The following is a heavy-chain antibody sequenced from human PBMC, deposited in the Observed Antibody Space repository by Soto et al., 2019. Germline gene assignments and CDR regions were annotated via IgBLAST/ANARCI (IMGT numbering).Heavy chain of an antibody. D-gene: IGHD5-18*01. J-gene: IGHJ4*02. CDR2: IIPISVTT. V-gene: IGHV1-69*01. CDR3: AASRWIQLWTADF. CDR1: GGSFSKYS. Sequence: QVHLVQSGAEVKKPGSSVKVSCKTSGGSFSKYSISWLRQAPGQGLEWMGGIIPISVTTHYAQRFQGRVRITADDLTTTSYMEVSSLKFEDTAVYYCAASRWIQLWTADFWGQGTRVTVSS.